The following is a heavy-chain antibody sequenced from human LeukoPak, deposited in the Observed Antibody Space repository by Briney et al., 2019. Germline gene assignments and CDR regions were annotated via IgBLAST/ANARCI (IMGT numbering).Heavy chain of an antibody. CDR3: ARHLLYYYYYMDV. CDR1: GYSISSGYQ. CDR2: VYHSGSS. V-gene: IGHV4-38-2*02. Sequence: PSETLSLTCTVSGYSISSGYQWGWIRQPPGKGLEWIGNVYHSGSSYSNPSLKSRVTISVDTSKNQFSLKLSSVTAADTAVYYCARHLLYYYYYMDVWGKGTTVTVSS. J-gene: IGHJ6*03.